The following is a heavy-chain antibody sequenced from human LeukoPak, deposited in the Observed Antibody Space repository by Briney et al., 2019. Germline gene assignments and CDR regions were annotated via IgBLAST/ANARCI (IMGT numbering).Heavy chain of an antibody. CDR3: AREAYYDFWSGYLFDY. D-gene: IGHD3-3*01. CDR1: GGSISSYY. J-gene: IGHJ4*02. Sequence: SETLSLTCTVSGGSISSYYWSWIRQPAGKGQEWIGRIYTSGSTNYNPSLKSRVTMSVDTSKNQFSLKLSSVTAADTAVYYCAREAYYDFWSGYLFDYWGQGTLVTVSS. V-gene: IGHV4-4*07. CDR2: IYTSGST.